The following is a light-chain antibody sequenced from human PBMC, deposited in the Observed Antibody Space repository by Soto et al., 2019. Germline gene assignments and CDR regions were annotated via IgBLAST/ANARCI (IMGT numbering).Light chain of an antibody. CDR2: AAS. V-gene: IGKV1-39*01. J-gene: IGKJ1*01. Sequence: DIQMTQSPSSLSASVGDRVTITCRASQSIRTYLNWYQQKPGKAPKFLIYAASTLQSGVPSRFSGSGSGTDFTLTISSLQPEDFAKYYCQQTYSNPRTFGQGTNVESK. CDR1: QSIRTY. CDR3: QQTYSNPRT.